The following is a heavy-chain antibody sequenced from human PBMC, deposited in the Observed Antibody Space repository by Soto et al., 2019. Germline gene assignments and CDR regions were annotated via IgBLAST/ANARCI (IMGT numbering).Heavy chain of an antibody. CDR1: GGTFSSYA. CDR3: VILTGSIPFDY. J-gene: IGHJ4*02. Sequence: QVQLVQSGGDVKKAGSSVKVSCKASGGTFSSYAISWVRQAPGQGLEWMGGIIPIFGTANYAQKFQGRVTITADESTSTAYMELSSLRSEDTAVYYCVILTGSIPFDYWGQGTLVTVSS. V-gene: IGHV1-69*01. CDR2: IIPIFGTA. D-gene: IGHD3-9*01.